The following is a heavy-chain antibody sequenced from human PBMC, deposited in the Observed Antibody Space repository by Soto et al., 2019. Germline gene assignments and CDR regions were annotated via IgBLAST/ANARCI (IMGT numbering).Heavy chain of an antibody. CDR1: GYSFTSYW. V-gene: IGHV5-51*01. J-gene: IGHJ6*02. CDR3: ASSSSWVDYYYGMDV. CDR2: IYPGDSDT. D-gene: IGHD6-13*01. Sequence: GESLKISCKGSGYSFTSYWTGWVRQMPGKGLEWVGIIYPGDSDTRYSPSFQGQVTISADKSISTAYLQWSSLKASDTAMYYCASSSSWVDYYYGMDVWGQGTTVTVSS.